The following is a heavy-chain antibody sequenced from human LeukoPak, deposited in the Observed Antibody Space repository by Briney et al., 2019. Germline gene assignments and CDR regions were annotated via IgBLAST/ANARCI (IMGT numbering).Heavy chain of an antibody. CDR1: GYTFTDYY. CDR3: ATGIVDDYMDV. D-gene: IGHD5-12*01. CDR2: VDPEDGET. V-gene: IGHV1-69-2*01. Sequence: ATVKISCKVSGYTFTDYYMHWVQQAPGKGLEWMGLVDPEDGETIYAEKFQGRVTITADTSTDTAYMGLSSLRSEDTAVYYCATGIVDDYMDVWGKGTTVTVSS. J-gene: IGHJ6*03.